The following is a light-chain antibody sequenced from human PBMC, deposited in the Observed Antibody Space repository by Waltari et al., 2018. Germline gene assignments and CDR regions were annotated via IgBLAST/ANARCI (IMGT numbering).Light chain of an antibody. J-gene: IGLJ2*01. CDR1: SSDVGNYNH. CDR3: CSFVYGGSVV. CDR2: EVT. Sequence: QSALTQPASVSGSLGQSITISCTGTSSDVGNYNHVSWFQHHPGFPPKLIIYEVTKRPSGISNRFSGSKSGNTASLTISGLHAEDEAEYHCCSFVYGGSVVFGGVTKLTVL. V-gene: IGLV2-23*02.